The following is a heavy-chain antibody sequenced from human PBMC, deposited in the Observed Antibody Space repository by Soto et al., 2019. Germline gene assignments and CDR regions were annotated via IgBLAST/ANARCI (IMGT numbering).Heavy chain of an antibody. CDR1: GGSISSYY. Sequence: QVQLQESGPGLVKPSETLSLTCTVSGGSISSYYWSWIRQPAGKGLEWIGRIYTSGSTNYNPSLKSRVTMSVDTSKNQFSLKLSSVTAADTAVYYCARDGVAYYYGSGSPKGLTTEDYGMDVWGQGTTVTVSS. J-gene: IGHJ6*02. CDR3: ARDGVAYYYGSGSPKGLTTEDYGMDV. V-gene: IGHV4-4*07. CDR2: IYTSGST. D-gene: IGHD3-10*01.